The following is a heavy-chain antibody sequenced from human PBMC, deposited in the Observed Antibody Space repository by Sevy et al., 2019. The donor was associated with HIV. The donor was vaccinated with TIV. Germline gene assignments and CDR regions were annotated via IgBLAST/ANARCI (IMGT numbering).Heavy chain of an antibody. CDR2: VSYDGGTK. CDR1: GFIFSNYG. CDR3: AKGSKATGSAFDF. V-gene: IGHV3-30*18. D-gene: IGHD1-1*01. J-gene: IGHJ3*01. Sequence: GGSLRLSCAASGFIFSNYGMHWVRQAPGKGLEWVAVVSYDGGTKYYTGSVRGRFSISRDNSKNTVYLQMNSLRVEDTAVYYCAKGSKATGSAFDFWGQGTMVTVSS.